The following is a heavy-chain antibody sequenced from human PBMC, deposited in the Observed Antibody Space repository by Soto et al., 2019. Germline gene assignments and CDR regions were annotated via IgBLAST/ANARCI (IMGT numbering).Heavy chain of an antibody. Sequence: GGSLRLSCAASGFTFSSYAMSWVRQAPGKGLEWVSAISGSGGSTYYADSVKGRFTISRDNSKNTLYLQMNSLRAEDTAVYYCAKDGPYGGYVPYYYYYGMDVWGQGTTVTVSS. CDR3: AKDGPYGGYVPYYYYYGMDV. J-gene: IGHJ6*02. CDR1: GFTFSSYA. V-gene: IGHV3-23*01. D-gene: IGHD5-12*01. CDR2: ISGSGGST.